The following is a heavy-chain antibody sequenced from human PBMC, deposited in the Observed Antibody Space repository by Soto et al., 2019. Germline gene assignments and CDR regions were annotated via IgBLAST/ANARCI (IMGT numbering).Heavy chain of an antibody. CDR3: ARAATAGAYYGMDF. Sequence: EVQLVESGGGLVQPGGSLRLSCAASGFTFSTYWMSWVRQAPGKGLEWVANIKQDGSERYYVDSVKGRFAISRDNAKNSLSLQMNSLRAEDTAVYYCARAATAGAYYGMDFWGQGTTATVSS. D-gene: IGHD2-15*01. J-gene: IGHJ6*02. CDR1: GFTFSTYW. CDR2: IKQDGSER. V-gene: IGHV3-7*03.